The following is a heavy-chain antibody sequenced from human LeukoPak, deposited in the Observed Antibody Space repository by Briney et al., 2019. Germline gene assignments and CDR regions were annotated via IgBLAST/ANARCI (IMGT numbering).Heavy chain of an antibody. V-gene: IGHV5-51*01. J-gene: IGHJ4*02. Sequence: PGESLKISCKGSGYDFSNYWIGWVRQMPGKGLEWMGIVHPGGSDTRYSPSFQGQVTISADKSISTTYLQWSNLETSDTAMYYCARQAQGKPDPPIDFWGQGTLVTVSS. CDR3: ARQAQGKPDPPIDF. D-gene: IGHD1-14*01. CDR1: GYDFSNYW. CDR2: VHPGGSDT.